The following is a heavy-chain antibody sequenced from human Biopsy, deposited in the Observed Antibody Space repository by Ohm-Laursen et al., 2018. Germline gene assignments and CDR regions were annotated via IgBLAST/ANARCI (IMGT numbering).Heavy chain of an antibody. CDR1: GYMFYSYG. D-gene: IGHD3-10*01. CDR3: ARDRHHAAGSYAGMDV. CDR2: ISGYNGNT. Sequence: ATVKISCKASGYMFYSYGVSWVRLAPGQGPEWMGWISGYNGNTNYPQSLQGRVTLTTDASSSTAYMELRGLRSDDTAVYYCARDRHHAAGSYAGMDVWGQGTTVTVSS. J-gene: IGHJ6*02. V-gene: IGHV1-18*01.